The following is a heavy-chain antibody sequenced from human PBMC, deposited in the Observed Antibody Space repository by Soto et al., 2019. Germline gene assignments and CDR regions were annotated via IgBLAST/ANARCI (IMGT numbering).Heavy chain of an antibody. CDR1: GFTFSTYA. CDR3: AQDTDPAQNGADV. Sequence: QVQLVESGGGVVQPGRSLRLSCAASGFTFSTYAMHWVRQAPGKGLECVSVISYDGSNQYYAVSVTGRFTIYRDNFKNTLYLQMNSLRADDPAVSYCAQDTDPAQNGADVWGQGTTVTFSS. CDR2: ISYDGSNQ. V-gene: IGHV3-30*18. J-gene: IGHJ6*02.